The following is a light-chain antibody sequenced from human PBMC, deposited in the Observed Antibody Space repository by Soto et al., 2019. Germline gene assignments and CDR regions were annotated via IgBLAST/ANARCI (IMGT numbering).Light chain of an antibody. V-gene: IGLV2-8*01. CDR2: EVH. J-gene: IGLJ2*01. CDR1: STDVGDYKY. Sequence: QSVLTQPPSASGSPGQSVTISCTGTSTDVGDYKYVFWYQQHPGKAPKLLIYEVHKPPSGFPDRFSGSKSGNTPSLTVSGLQAEDEADYYCSSLADGTLVFGGGTKLTVL. CDR3: SSLADGTLV.